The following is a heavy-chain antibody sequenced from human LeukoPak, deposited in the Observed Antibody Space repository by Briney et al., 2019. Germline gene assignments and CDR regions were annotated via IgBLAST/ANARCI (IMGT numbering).Heavy chain of an antibody. Sequence: ASVKVSCTASGGTFSSYAISWVRQAPGQGLEWMGGIIPIFGTANYAQKFQGRVTITADKSTSTAYMELSSLRSEDTAVYYCARAGKGITMIVVVHAFDIWGQGTMVTVSS. CDR3: ARAGKGITMIVVVHAFDI. CDR1: GGTFSSYA. D-gene: IGHD3-22*01. CDR2: IIPIFGTA. V-gene: IGHV1-69*06. J-gene: IGHJ3*02.